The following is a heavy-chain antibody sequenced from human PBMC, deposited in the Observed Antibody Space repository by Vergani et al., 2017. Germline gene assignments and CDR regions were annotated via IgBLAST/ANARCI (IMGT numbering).Heavy chain of an antibody. CDR1: GFTFSSYA. J-gene: IGHJ4*02. D-gene: IGHD3-22*01. Sequence: EVQLVESGGGLVKPGGSLRLSCAASGFTFSSYAMSWVRQAPGKGLEWVSAISGSGGSTYYADSVKGRFTISRDNSKSTLYLQMNSLRAEDTAVYYCAKGSGLYYYDSSGYRPTYFDYWGQGTLVTVSS. CDR2: ISGSGGST. V-gene: IGHV3-23*04. CDR3: AKGSGLYYYDSSGYRPTYFDY.